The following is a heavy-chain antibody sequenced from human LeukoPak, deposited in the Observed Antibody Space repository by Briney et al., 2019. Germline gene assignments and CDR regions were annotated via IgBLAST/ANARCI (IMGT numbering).Heavy chain of an antibody. J-gene: IGHJ5*02. CDR1: GGSFSSGSYY. V-gene: IGHV4-61*01. CDR2: IYYSGST. CDR3: ARDGSGITMVRSPWGWFDP. D-gene: IGHD3-10*01. Sequence: SETLSLTCTVSGGSFSSGSYYWSWIRQPPGKGLEWIGYIYYSGSTNYNPSLKSRVTISVDTSKNQFSMKLSSVTAADTAVYYCARDGSGITMVRSPWGWFDPWGQGTLVTVSS.